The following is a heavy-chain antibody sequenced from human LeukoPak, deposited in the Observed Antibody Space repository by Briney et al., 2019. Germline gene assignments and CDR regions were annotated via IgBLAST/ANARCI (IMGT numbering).Heavy chain of an antibody. CDR2: ISTQSGNT. Sequence: ASVKVSCKASGYTLTSYGINWMRQAPAQGLEWMGWISTQSGNTNYAQKVQGRLTLTTDRSTNTAYMELRSLRSDDTAVYYCARGAYGDKWGQGTMVTVSS. CDR3: ARGAYGDK. D-gene: IGHD4-17*01. J-gene: IGHJ4*02. V-gene: IGHV1-18*01. CDR1: GYTLTSYG.